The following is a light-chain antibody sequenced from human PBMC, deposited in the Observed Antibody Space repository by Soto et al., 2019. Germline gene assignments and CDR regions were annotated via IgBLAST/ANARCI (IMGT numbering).Light chain of an antibody. V-gene: IGKV3-20*01. CDR3: QQYGRSGT. J-gene: IGKJ1*01. CDR1: QSVSNNY. Sequence: ESVLTQSTGTLSLSPGEKDTLSCRASQSVSNNYLAWYQQKPGQAPRLLIYGASNRATGIPDRFSGSGSGTDFTLTISRLEPEDFAVYYCQQYGRSGTFGQGTKVDIK. CDR2: GAS.